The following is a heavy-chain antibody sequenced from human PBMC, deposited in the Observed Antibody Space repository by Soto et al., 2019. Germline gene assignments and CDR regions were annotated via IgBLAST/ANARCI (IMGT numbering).Heavy chain of an antibody. J-gene: IGHJ6*02. D-gene: IGHD2-2*01. CDR1: GFTFSSYG. CDR3: AKDLYIVVVPAAMRYYYYGMDV. V-gene: IGHV3-30*18. Sequence: GGSLRLSCAASGFTFSSYGMHWVRQAPGKGLEWVAVISYDGSNKYYADSVKGRFTISRDNSKNTLYLQMNSLRAEDTAVYYCAKDLYIVVVPAAMRYYYYGMDVWGQGTTVTVSS. CDR2: ISYDGSNK.